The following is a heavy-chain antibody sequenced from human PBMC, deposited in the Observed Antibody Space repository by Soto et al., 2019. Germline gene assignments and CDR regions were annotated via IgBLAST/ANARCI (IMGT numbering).Heavy chain of an antibody. V-gene: IGHV2-5*02. D-gene: IGHD3-9*01. J-gene: IGHJ6*02. CDR3: AHCLNYDILTGYYVPYYYGMDV. CDR2: IYWDDDK. Sequence: QITLKESGPTLVKPTQTLTLTCTFSGFSLSTSGVGVGWIRQPPGKALEWLALIYWDDDKRYSPSLKSRLTITKDTSKNQVVLTMTNMDPVDTATYYCAHCLNYDILTGYYVPYYYGMDVWGQGTTVTVSS. CDR1: GFSLSTSGVG.